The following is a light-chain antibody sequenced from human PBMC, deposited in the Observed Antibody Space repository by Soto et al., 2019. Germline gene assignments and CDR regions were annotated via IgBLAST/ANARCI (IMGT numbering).Light chain of an antibody. J-gene: IGKJ1*01. V-gene: IGKV1-39*01. CDR1: QSISTY. CDR3: QQSDNTPWT. CDR2: GAS. Sequence: DIQMTQSPSSLSASVGDRVTITCRASQSISTYLNWYQQKPGEAPKLLIYGASRLQSGVPSRFSGSGSGTDFTLTISSLQPEDFATYYCQQSDNTPWTFGQGTKVEI.